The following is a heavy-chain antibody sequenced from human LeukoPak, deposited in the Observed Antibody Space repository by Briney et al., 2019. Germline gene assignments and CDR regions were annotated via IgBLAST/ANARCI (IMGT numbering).Heavy chain of an antibody. Sequence: GESLKISCKGSGYTFSSYWIGWVRQMPGKGLEWMGIIYPGDSDTRYSPSLQGQVTISVDTSLGTAYLQWSSLKASDTATYDCARQNDFRLDYWGQGTLVTVSS. J-gene: IGHJ4*02. CDR1: GYTFSSYW. V-gene: IGHV5-51*01. CDR3: ARQNDFRLDY. D-gene: IGHD3-3*01. CDR2: IYPGDSDT.